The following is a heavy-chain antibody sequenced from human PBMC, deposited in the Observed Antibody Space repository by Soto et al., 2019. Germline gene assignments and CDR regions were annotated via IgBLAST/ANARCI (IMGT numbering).Heavy chain of an antibody. Sequence: QVQLVQSGAEVKKPGSSVKVSCKASGGPFSDYSINWVRQATGQGLEWMGVIIPIFATPNYAQKLQGRVTITADKATRTADMELSNLSSEDTAMYCWARDPDYGANSGLGLVDYWGQGTLVTVTS. D-gene: IGHD4-17*01. CDR2: IIPIFATP. J-gene: IGHJ4*02. V-gene: IGHV1-69*06. CDR3: ARDPDYGANSGLGLVDY. CDR1: GGPFSDYS.